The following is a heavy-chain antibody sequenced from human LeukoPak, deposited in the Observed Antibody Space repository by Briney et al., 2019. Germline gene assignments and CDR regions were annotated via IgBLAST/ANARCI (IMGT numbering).Heavy chain of an antibody. CDR2: ISAYNGNT. CDR3: ARGTWYGGNERIVYSDY. J-gene: IGHJ4*02. CDR1: GYTFTSYG. Sequence: GASVKVSCKASGYTFTSYGISWVRQAPGQGLEWMGWISAYNGNTNYAQKLQGRVTMTTDTSTSTAYMELRSLRSDDTAVYYCARGTWYGGNERIVYSDYWGQGTLVTVSS. D-gene: IGHD4-23*01. V-gene: IGHV1-18*01.